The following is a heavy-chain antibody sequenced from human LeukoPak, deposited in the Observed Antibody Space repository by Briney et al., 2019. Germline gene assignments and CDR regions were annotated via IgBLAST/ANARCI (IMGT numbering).Heavy chain of an antibody. V-gene: IGHV3-48*04. CDR1: RMTPTITS. CDR2: IDKSGDPI. J-gene: IGHJ4*02. D-gene: IGHD1-1*01. Sequence: PGGSLRLSCAASRMTPTITSMNWVRQAPGKGLEWISYIDKSGDPIYYADSVKGRFTISRDIARNSLFLQMNSLRAEDTAVYFCADNLSRWGQGTLVTVSS. CDR3: ADNLSR.